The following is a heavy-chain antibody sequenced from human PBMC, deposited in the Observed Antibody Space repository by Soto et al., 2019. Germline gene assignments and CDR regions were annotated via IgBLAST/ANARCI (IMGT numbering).Heavy chain of an antibody. Sequence: QVQLLQSGAEVKKPGASVKVSCKASGYTFTNYGITWVRQAPGQGLEWMGWISAYNGDTHYTQRLQGRVTMTTDTSQSTAYMELRGLRSDATAVYYFAIVRQLVGYFYYYMDVWGKGTTVTVSS. J-gene: IGHJ6*03. CDR3: AIVRQLVGYFYYYMDV. D-gene: IGHD6-6*01. V-gene: IGHV1-18*01. CDR2: ISAYNGDT. CDR1: GYTFTNYG.